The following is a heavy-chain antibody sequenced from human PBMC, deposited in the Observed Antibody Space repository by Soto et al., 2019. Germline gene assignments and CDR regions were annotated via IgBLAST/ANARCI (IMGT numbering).Heavy chain of an antibody. CDR1: GFTFSNYG. V-gene: IGHV3-30-3*01. CDR2: ISYDGSSK. J-gene: IGHJ1*01. Sequence: QVQLVESGGGVVQPGRSLRLSCAASGFTFSNYGMHWVRQAPGKGLEWGALISYDGSSKDYADSVKGRFTISRDNSKSTLYLQMNSLRVDDTAVYYCARGGYGDSHAEYFQHWGQGTLVTVSS. D-gene: IGHD4-17*01. CDR3: ARGGYGDSHAEYFQH.